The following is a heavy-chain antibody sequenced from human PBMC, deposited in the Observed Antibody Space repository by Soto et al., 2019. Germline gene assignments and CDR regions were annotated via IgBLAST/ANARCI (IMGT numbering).Heavy chain of an antibody. Sequence: GGSLRLSCAASGFPFSSYGMHWVRQAPGKGLEWVAVISYDGSNKYYADSVKGRFTISRDNSKNTLYLQMNSLRAEDTAVYYCAKALDDAFDIWGQGTMVTVSS. V-gene: IGHV3-30*18. CDR1: GFPFSSYG. CDR3: AKALDDAFDI. J-gene: IGHJ3*02. CDR2: ISYDGSNK.